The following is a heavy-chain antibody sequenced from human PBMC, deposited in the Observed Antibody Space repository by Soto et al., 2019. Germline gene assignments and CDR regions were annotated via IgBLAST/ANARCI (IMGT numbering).Heavy chain of an antibody. D-gene: IGHD6-19*01. J-gene: IGHJ5*02. CDR2: SNPTSGGT. CDR3: ARFSSGWSNWLDP. Sequence: ASVKVSCKASGYTFTGYYMHWVRQAPGQGLEWMGWSNPTSGGTNYAQKFQGRVTMTRDTSISRAYMKLSRLRSDDTAVYYCARFSSGWSNWLDPWGQGTRVTVSS. CDR1: GYTFTGYY. V-gene: IGHV1-2*02.